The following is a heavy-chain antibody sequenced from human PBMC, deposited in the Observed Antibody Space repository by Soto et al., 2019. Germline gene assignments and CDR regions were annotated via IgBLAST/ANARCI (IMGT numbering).Heavy chain of an antibody. CDR1: GGTYSSHT. Sequence: QVQLVQSGAEVKETGSSVKVSCKASGGTYSSHTFSWVRQAPGQGLEWMGTIIPIIGIANYAQKFQGRVTMTADKCTSPAYMELRSLRSADTAVYYCARQEGGIEGSDWFDPWGQGTLFSVSS. J-gene: IGHJ5*02. D-gene: IGHD2-15*01. CDR2: IIPIIGIA. CDR3: ARQEGGIEGSDWFDP. V-gene: IGHV1-69*02.